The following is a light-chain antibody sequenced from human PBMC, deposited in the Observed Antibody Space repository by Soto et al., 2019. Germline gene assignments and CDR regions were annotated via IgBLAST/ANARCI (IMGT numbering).Light chain of an antibody. J-gene: IGKJ5*01. V-gene: IGKV3-20*01. CDR1: QIFSSNS. Sequence: ELVLTQSPVTLSLSPGERATLSCRASQIFSSNSLAWFQQKVRQAPRLLIYGASTRATGIQDRFSGSGSGTDFTITISRLEPEDLAVYFCKQYVGSPFTCGQGTRLEIK. CDR2: GAS. CDR3: KQYVGSPFT.